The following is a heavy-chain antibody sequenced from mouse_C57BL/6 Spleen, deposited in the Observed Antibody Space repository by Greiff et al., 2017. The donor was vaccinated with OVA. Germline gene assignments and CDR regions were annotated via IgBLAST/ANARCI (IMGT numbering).Heavy chain of an antibody. D-gene: IGHD1-1*01. J-gene: IGHJ2*01. CDR2: ISDGGSYT. CDR1: GFTFSSYA. Sequence: EVKLMESGGGLVKPGGSLKLSCAASGFTFSSYAMSWVRQTPEKRLEWVATISDGGSYTYYPDNVKGRFTISRDNAKNNLYLQMSHLKSEDTAMYYCARENTTVVLDYWGQGTTLTVSS. CDR3: ARENTTVVLDY. V-gene: IGHV5-4*01.